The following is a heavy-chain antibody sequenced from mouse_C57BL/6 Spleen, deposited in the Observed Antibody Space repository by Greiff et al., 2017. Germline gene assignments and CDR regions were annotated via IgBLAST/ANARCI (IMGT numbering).Heavy chain of an antibody. D-gene: IGHD1-1*01. Sequence: VQLQQSGPELVKPGASVKISCKASGYSFTGYYMNWVKQSPEKSLEWIGEIKPSTGGTPYNQKFKAKATLTVDESSSTAYMQLKSLTSEDSAVYYCARIYYGSSQGAMDYWGQGTSVTVSS. V-gene: IGHV1-42*01. J-gene: IGHJ4*01. CDR3: ARIYYGSSQGAMDY. CDR1: GYSFTGYY. CDR2: IKPSTGGT.